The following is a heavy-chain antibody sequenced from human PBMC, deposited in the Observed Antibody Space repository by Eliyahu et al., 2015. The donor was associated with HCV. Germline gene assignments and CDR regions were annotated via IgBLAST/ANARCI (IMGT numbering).Heavy chain of an antibody. J-gene: IGHJ4*02. Sequence: QVQLQESGPGLVKPSQTLSLTCSXSGASLSSGGFYXSWIRQHPGKGLEWIGYIYYTGRTYYNPSLRDRLTLSVDTSKNQFSLKLTSVTAADTAVYYCARDFNYIEVTRPPLEYWGQGLLVTVSS. D-gene: IGHD5-24*01. CDR2: IYYTGRT. V-gene: IGHV4-31*03. CDR3: ARDFNYIEVTRPPLEY. CDR1: GASLSSGGFY.